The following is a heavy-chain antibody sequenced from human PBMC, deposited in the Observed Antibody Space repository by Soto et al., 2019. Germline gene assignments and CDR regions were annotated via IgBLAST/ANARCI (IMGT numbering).Heavy chain of an antibody. CDR3: ARGRLKYVCGSYRPYFFDY. V-gene: IGHV4-34*01. CDR1: GGSFSGYY. J-gene: IGHJ4*02. D-gene: IGHD3-16*02. CDR2: INHSGSA. Sequence: SETLSLTCAVYGGSFSGYYWSWIRQPPGKGLEWIGEINHSGSASYNPSLKSRVTISVETSKTQFSLKLSSVTAADTAVYYCARGRLKYVCGSYRPYFFDYWGQGTLVTVSS.